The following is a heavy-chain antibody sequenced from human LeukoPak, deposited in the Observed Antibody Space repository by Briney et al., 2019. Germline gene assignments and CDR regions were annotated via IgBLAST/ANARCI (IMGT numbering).Heavy chain of an antibody. CDR3: ARDARIAAAGPNFDY. V-gene: IGHV4-34*01. D-gene: IGHD6-13*01. CDR1: GGSFSGYY. J-gene: IGHJ4*02. Sequence: SETLSLTCAVYGGSFSGYYWSWICQPPGKGLEWIGEINHSGSTNYNPSLKSRVTISVDTSKNQFSLKLSSVTAADTAVYYCARDARIAAAGPNFDYWGQGTLVTVSS. CDR2: INHSGST.